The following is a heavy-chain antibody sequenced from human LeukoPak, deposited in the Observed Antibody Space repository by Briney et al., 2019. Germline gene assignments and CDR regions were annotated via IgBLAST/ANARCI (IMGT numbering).Heavy chain of an antibody. V-gene: IGHV3-21*01. CDR1: GSTFSSYG. CDR2: ITSSSSYI. Sequence: GGSLRLSCAASGSTFSSYGMNWVRQAPGKGLEWVSSITSSSSYIYYADSVKGRLTISRDNAKKSLYLQMNSLRAEDTAVYYCARERGYSGYDETYYFDYWGQGTLVTVSS. J-gene: IGHJ4*02. CDR3: ARERGYSGYDETYYFDY. D-gene: IGHD5-12*01.